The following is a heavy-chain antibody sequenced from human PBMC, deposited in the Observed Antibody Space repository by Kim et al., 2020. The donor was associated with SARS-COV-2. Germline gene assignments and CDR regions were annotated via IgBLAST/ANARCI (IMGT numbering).Heavy chain of an antibody. CDR3: ARDLGAARDY. D-gene: IGHD3-3*01. CDR2: GT. J-gene: IGHJ4*02. Sequence: GTHDAPKFQGRVTMTRDTSISTAYMELSRLRSDDTAVYYCARDLGAARDYWGQGTLVTVSS. V-gene: IGHV1-2*02.